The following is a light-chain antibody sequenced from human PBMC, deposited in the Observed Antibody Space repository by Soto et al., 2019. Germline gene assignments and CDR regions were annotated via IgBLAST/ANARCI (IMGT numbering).Light chain of an antibody. CDR2: YAS. J-gene: IGKJ2*01. CDR3: QQYDKWPHT. CDR1: QNLSRN. Sequence: EMVXTQSPATLSXSPGERATLSCRASQNLSRNLAWYQQQPGQAPRLLIFYASTRATGIPARFSGSGSGTDFTLTISSLQSEDFAVYYCQQYDKWPHTFGQGTKLEIK. V-gene: IGKV3-15*01.